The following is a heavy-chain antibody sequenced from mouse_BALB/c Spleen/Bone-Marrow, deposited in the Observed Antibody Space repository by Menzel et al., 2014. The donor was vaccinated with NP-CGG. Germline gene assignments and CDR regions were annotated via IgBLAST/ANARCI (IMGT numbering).Heavy chain of an antibody. J-gene: IGHJ2*01. Sequence: VHLVESGGGLVQPGGSRKLSCAASGFTFSSFAMHWVRQAPEKGLEWVAYISSGSSTNYYADTVMGRFTISRDNPKNTLFLQMTSLRSEDTAMYYCARSGSSSGYFDYWGQGTTLTVSS. CDR1: GFTFSSFA. CDR2: ISSGSSTN. CDR3: ARSGSSSGYFDY. D-gene: IGHD1-1*01. V-gene: IGHV5-17*02.